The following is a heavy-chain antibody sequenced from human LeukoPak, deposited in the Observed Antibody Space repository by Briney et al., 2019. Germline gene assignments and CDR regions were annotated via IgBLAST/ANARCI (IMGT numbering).Heavy chain of an antibody. J-gene: IGHJ4*02. V-gene: IGHV4-61*02. CDR1: GGSISSGSYY. CDR2: SYTSAST. Sequence: SETLSLTCTVSGGSISSGSYYWSWIRQPAGKGLEWIGRSYTSASTNYNPSLNSPVTISVDTSKNQFSLKLSSVTAADTAMYYCARESAYDYVWGSYPKNYFDYWGQGTLVTVSS. D-gene: IGHD3-16*02. CDR3: ARESAYDYVWGSYPKNYFDY.